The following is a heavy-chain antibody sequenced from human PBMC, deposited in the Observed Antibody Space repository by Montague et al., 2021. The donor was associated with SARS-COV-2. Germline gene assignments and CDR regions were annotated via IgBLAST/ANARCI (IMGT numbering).Heavy chain of an antibody. D-gene: IGHD3-10*01. V-gene: IGHV3-9*01. CDR2: MSWNSDRI. CDR1: GFTFRDYA. J-gene: IGHJ4*02. CDR3: AKDGYYYGPGSRFDY. Sequence: SLRLSCAASGFTFRDYAMHWVRQVPGKGLEWVSGMSWNSDRIGYADSVKGRFTISRDNAKNSVYLQLNSLRSEDTAMYYCAKDGYYYGPGSRFDYGGQGTRVTVSS.